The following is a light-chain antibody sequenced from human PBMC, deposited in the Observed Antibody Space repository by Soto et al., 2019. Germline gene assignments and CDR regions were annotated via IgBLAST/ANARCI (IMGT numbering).Light chain of an antibody. CDR3: QQYGSSRT. Sequence: EIVLTQSPATLSVSPGESATLSCRASQSISSNLAWYQQKPGQSPRLLIYGASSRATGVPDRFSGSGSGTDFTLTISRLEPEDSAVYYCQQYGSSRTFGQGTKVDIK. CDR1: QSISSN. CDR2: GAS. J-gene: IGKJ1*01. V-gene: IGKV3-20*01.